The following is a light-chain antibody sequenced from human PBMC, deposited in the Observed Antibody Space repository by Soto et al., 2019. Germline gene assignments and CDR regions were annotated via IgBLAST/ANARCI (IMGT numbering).Light chain of an antibody. Sequence: DIQMTQSPSTLSASGGDRVTMXXRASQSINNWLAWYQQKPGKAPKXVMYDASSVERGVPSRFSGSGSGTEFTLTITGLQPDDFATYYCQQYNGYSWTFGQGTKVDIK. V-gene: IGKV1-5*01. CDR1: QSINNW. CDR3: QQYNGYSWT. CDR2: DAS. J-gene: IGKJ1*01.